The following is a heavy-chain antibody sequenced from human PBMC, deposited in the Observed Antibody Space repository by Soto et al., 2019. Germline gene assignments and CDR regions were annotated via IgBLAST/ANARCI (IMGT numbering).Heavy chain of an antibody. D-gene: IGHD3-3*01. V-gene: IGHV3-33*01. CDR3: AREEGLYSLDY. CDR1: GFTFSSYG. CDR2: IWYDGSNK. Sequence: GGSLRLSCAASGFTFSSYGMHWVRQAPGKGLEWVAVIWYDGSNKYYADSVKGRFTISRDNSKNTLYLQMNSLRAEDTAVYYCAREEGLYSLDYWGQGTLVTVSS. J-gene: IGHJ4*02.